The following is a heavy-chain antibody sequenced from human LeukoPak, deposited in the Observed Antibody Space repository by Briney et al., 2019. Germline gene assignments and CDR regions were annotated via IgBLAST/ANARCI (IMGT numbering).Heavy chain of an antibody. J-gene: IGHJ4*02. CDR2: IKQDGSEK. V-gene: IGHV3-7*01. CDR1: GFTVSSNY. D-gene: IGHD2/OR15-2a*01. CDR3: ARGGTTFEK. Sequence: GGSLRLSCAASGFTVSSNYMSWVRQAPGKGLEWVANIKQDGSEKYYVDSVKGRFTISRDNAKNSLYLQMNSLRADDTAVYYCARGGTTFEKWGQGTLVTVSS.